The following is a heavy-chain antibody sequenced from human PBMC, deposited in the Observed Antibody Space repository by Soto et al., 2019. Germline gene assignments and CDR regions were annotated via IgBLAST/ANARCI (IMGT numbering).Heavy chain of an antibody. Sequence: ASVKVSCKASGYMFTKSAMHWVRQAPGQRLEWMGWISGDSGNTKYSPKLQDRVTITRDTSASTAYMELSSLRSEDTALYYCARAGVEAGNFNFDYWGQGTLVTVSS. D-gene: IGHD6-19*01. V-gene: IGHV1-3*01. CDR2: ISGDSGNT. J-gene: IGHJ4*01. CDR3: ARAGVEAGNFNFDY. CDR1: GYMFTKSA.